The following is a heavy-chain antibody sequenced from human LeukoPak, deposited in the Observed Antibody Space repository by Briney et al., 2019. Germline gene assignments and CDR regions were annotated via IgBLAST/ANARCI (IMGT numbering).Heavy chain of an antibody. Sequence: SETLSLTCAVYGGSFSGYYWSWIRQPPGKGLEWIGEINHSGSTNYNPSLKGRVTISVDTSKNQFSLKLSSVTAADTAVYYCASGNYYDSSGYYFDYWGQGTLVTVSS. CDR2: INHSGST. V-gene: IGHV4-34*01. CDR1: GGSFSGYY. J-gene: IGHJ4*02. D-gene: IGHD3-22*01. CDR3: ASGNYYDSSGYYFDY.